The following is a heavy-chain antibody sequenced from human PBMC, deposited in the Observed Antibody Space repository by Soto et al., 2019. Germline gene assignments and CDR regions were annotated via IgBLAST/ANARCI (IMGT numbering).Heavy chain of an antibody. CDR3: ARARLSNGDPNIYFFYGLDV. Sequence: QVQLVQSGAEVKRPGSSVKVSCKASGDMFRNSAFSWVRQAPGQGLAWMGVIIPLFRKTDVAQKFQGRVNFTADESKSSLYMEVSSLTSEDTAVYYCARARLSNGDPNIYFFYGLDVWGQGTTITVSS. J-gene: IGHJ6*02. V-gene: IGHV1-69*01. CDR2: IIPLFRKT. CDR1: GDMFRNSA. D-gene: IGHD3-10*01.